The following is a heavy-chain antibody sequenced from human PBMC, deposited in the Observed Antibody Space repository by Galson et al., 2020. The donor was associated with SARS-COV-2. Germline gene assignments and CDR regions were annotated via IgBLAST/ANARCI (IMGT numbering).Heavy chain of an antibody. J-gene: IGHJ4*02. CDR3: ARLFTLGVARGFDY. V-gene: IGHV4-61*08. CDR2: KFYRGSP. CDR1: GASVTDGVFY. D-gene: IGHD2-21*01. Sequence: SETLSLTCHVPGASVTDGVFYWAWIRPSPGKALEWIGHKFYRGSPGYHPSLPSRVSISIDTSNNQFSLGLTSVTAADTATYFCARLFTLGVARGFDYWGQGALVTVSS.